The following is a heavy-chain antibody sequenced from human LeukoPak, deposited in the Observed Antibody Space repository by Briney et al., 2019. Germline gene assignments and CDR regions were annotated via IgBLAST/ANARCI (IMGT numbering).Heavy chain of an antibody. CDR2: ISYDGSNK. V-gene: IGHV3-30*04. D-gene: IGHD3-9*01. J-gene: IGHJ5*02. Sequence: GGSLRISCAASGFTFSSYAMHWVRQAPGKGLEWVAVISYDGSNKYYADSVKGRFTISRDNSKNTLYLQMNSLRAEDTAVYYCARDLTADILTGYYRNWFDPWGQGTLVTVSS. CDR3: ARDLTADILTGYYRNWFDP. CDR1: GFTFSSYA.